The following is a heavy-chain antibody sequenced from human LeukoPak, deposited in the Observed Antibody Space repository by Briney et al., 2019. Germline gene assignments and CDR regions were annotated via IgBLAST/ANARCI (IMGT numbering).Heavy chain of an antibody. D-gene: IGHD2-2*01. CDR3: TTDCDSTSCYAADAAQ. J-gene: IGHJ4*02. Sequence: GGSLRLSCAGSGFTFSNAWMSWVRQAPGKGLEWVGRMKSKTDGGTTDYAAPVKGRFTISRDDSKNTLYLQMNSLKTEDTAVYYCTTDCDSTSCYAADAAQWGQGTLVTVSS. V-gene: IGHV3-15*01. CDR2: MKSKTDGGTT. CDR1: GFTFSNAW.